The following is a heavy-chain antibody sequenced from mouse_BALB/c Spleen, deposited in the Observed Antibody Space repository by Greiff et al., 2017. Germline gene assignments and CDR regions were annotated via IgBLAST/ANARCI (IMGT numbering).Heavy chain of an antibody. J-gene: IGHJ2*01. CDR1: GYTFTDYN. Sequence: VQLKQSGPELVKPGASVKISCKASGYTFTDYNMHWVKQSHGKSLEWIGYIYPYNGGTGYNQKFKSKATLTVDNSSSTAYMELRSLTSEDSAVYYCSRKRYYLDYWGQGTTLTVSS. CDR3: SRKRYYLDY. V-gene: IGHV1S29*02. CDR2: IYPYNGGT.